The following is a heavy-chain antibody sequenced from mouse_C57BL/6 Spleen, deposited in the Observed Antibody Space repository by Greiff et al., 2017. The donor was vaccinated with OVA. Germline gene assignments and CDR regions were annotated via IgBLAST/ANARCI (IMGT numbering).Heavy chain of an antibody. CDR1: GFSLTSYG. Sequence: VQLQQSGPGLVQPSQSLSITCTVSGFSLTSYGVHWVRQSPGKGLEWLGVIWSGGSTDYNAAFISRPSISKDNSKRQVFFKMNSRQADETAIYYCGRNNDYDEDYAMDYWGQGTSVTVSS. CDR2: IWSGGST. D-gene: IGHD2-4*01. V-gene: IGHV2-2*01. J-gene: IGHJ4*01. CDR3: GRNNDYDEDYAMDY.